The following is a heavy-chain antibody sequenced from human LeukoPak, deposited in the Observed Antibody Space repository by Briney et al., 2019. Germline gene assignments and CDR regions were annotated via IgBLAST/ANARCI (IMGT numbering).Heavy chain of an antibody. CDR3: AGGGSSSWYRRGEYSS. CDR2: IYHSGST. J-gene: IGHJ5*02. D-gene: IGHD6-13*01. Sequence: SETLSLTCSVSGGSNISSNYYWGWIRQPPGKGLEWIGSIYHSGSTYYNPSLKSRVTISVDTSKNQFSLKLSSVTAADTAVYYCAGGGSSSWYRRGEYSSWGQGTLVTVSS. CDR1: GGSNISSNYY. V-gene: IGHV4-39*07.